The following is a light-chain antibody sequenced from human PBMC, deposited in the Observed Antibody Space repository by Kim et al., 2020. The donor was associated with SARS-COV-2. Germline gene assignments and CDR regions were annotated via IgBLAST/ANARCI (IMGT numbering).Light chain of an antibody. Sequence: AQGKTAMVTCGGNNIGSKSVHWYQQKPGRAPVLVIYYNNDRPSGIPERFSGSNSGNTATLTISRVEAGDEADYYCQVWDSNSDHGVFGGGTQLTVL. CDR1: NIGSKS. CDR3: QVWDSNSDHGV. V-gene: IGLV3-21*04. J-gene: IGLJ2*01. CDR2: YNN.